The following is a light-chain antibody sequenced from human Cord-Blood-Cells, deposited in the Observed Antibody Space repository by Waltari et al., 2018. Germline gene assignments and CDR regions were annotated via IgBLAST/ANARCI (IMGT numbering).Light chain of an antibody. Sequence: NFMLTQPHPVSESAGKTVTLSCPRSSGSIASHYLQWYQQRPGSSPTTVIYEDNQRPSGVPDRFSGSIDSSSNSASLTISGLKTEDEADYYCQSYDSSNLWVFGGGTKLTVL. J-gene: IGLJ3*02. CDR3: QSYDSSNLWV. CDR1: SGSIASHY. CDR2: EDN. V-gene: IGLV6-57*01.